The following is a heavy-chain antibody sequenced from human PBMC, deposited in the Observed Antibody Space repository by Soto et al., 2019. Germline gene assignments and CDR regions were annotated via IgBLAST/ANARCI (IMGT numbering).Heavy chain of an antibody. Sequence: SETLSLTCTVSGGSISSSSYYWCWIRHPPGKGLEWIGSIYYSGSTYYNPSLKSRVTISVDTSKNQVSLKLTSVTAADTAVYYCASGYCSGGSCFYYFDYWGQGTLVTVSS. V-gene: IGHV4-39*07. CDR3: ASGYCSGGSCFYYFDY. CDR2: IYYSGST. CDR1: GGSISSSSYY. D-gene: IGHD2-15*01. J-gene: IGHJ4*02.